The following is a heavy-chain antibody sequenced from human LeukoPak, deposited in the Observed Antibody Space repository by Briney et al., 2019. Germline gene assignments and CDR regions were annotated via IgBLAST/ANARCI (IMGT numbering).Heavy chain of an antibody. CDR1: GGSISSHY. V-gene: IGHV4-59*11. CDR3: AREDRGAAAATNWFDP. Sequence: SETLSLTCTVSGGSISSHYWSWIRQPPGKGLEWLGYIYYSGSTNYNPSLKSRVTISVDTSKNQFSLKLSSVTAADTAVYYCAREDRGAAAATNWFDPWGQGTLVTVSS. CDR2: IYYSGST. D-gene: IGHD6-13*01. J-gene: IGHJ5*02.